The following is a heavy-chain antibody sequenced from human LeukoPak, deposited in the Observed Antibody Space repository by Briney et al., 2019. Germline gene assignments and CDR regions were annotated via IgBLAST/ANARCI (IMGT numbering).Heavy chain of an antibody. CDR2: ISYDGSNK. J-gene: IGHJ4*02. CDR1: GFTFSNYG. V-gene: IGHV3-30-3*01. CDR3: ARDLRGPERDGYNLLY. D-gene: IGHD5-24*01. Sequence: PGGSLRLSCAASGFTFSNYGMHWVRQAPGKGLEWVAVISYDGSNKYYADSVKGRFTISRDNSKNTLYLQMNSLRAEDTAMYYCARDLRGPERDGYNLLYWGQGTLVTVSS.